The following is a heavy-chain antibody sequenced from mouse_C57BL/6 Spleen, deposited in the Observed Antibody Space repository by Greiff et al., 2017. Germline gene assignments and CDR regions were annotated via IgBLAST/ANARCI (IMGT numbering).Heavy chain of an antibody. Sequence: VHVKQSGAELVRPGASVKLSCTASGFNIQDYYMHWVKQRPEQGLEWIGRIDPEDGDTEYAPKFQGKATMTADTSSNTAYLQLSSLTSEDTAVYYCTTYYYGKDFDVWGTGTTVTVSS. V-gene: IGHV14-1*01. CDR1: GFNIQDYY. CDR3: TTYYYGKDFDV. J-gene: IGHJ1*03. D-gene: IGHD1-1*01. CDR2: IDPEDGDT.